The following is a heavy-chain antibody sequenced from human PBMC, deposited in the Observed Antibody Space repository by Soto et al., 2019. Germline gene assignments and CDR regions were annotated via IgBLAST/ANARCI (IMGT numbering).Heavy chain of an antibody. V-gene: IGHV3-7*01. CDR1: GFTFSSYW. D-gene: IGHD6-13*01. CDR3: AREAAGESQKGFDP. J-gene: IGHJ5*02. CDR2: IKHDGSKR. Sequence: EVQLVESGGGLVPPGGSLRLSCAASGFTFSSYWMSWVRQAPGKGPEWVANIKHDGSKRYYVNSARGRFTISRDNAKNSLDLQMNSLRAEDTAVYYCAREAAGESQKGFDPWGQGTLVTVSS.